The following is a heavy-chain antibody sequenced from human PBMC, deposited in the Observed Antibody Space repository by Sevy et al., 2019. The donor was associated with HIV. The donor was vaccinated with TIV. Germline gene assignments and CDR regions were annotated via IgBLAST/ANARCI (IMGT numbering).Heavy chain of an antibody. CDR3: ARERRTKPHDY. J-gene: IGHJ4*02. V-gene: IGHV3-23*01. D-gene: IGHD2-8*01. CDR1: GFTFSKYS. CDR2: LSFGCGEI. Sequence: GGSLRLSCAASGFTFSKYSMSWVRQPPGKGLEWVSTLSFGCGEINHADSVKGRFTISRDNSKNSLYLQMNNLRAEDMAVYYCARERRTKPHDYWGQGTLVTVSS.